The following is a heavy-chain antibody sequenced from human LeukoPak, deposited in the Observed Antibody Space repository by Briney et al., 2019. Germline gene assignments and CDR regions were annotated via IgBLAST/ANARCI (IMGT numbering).Heavy chain of an antibody. Sequence: ASAKVSCKAFVYTFTGYYMLVVRQAPAQGLEGMAWINPNSGGTNYAQKSHGTATMTRDNSISTAYMKLCRLRSDDTDVYCCHPGYDYVWGSQQDAFDIWGQGTMVTVSS. J-gene: IGHJ3*02. V-gene: IGHV1-2*02. CDR2: INPNSGGT. CDR3: HPGYDYVWGSQQDAFDI. CDR1: VYTFTGYY. D-gene: IGHD3-16*01.